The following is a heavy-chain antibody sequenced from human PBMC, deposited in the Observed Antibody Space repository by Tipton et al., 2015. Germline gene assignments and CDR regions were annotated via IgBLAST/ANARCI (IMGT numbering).Heavy chain of an antibody. D-gene: IGHD3-10*01. Sequence: QLVQSGAEVKKPGASVKVSCKASGYAFTDYYMHWVRQAPGQGLEWMGWVNPKSGATKYAQKFQGRVTMTSDTSTSTAYMELSSLRSDDTAMYYCARPDYGSGSYYYFNYWGQGTLVTDSS. CDR2: VNPKSGAT. CDR3: ARPDYGSGSYYYFNY. CDR1: GYAFTDYY. V-gene: IGHV1-2*02. J-gene: IGHJ4*02.